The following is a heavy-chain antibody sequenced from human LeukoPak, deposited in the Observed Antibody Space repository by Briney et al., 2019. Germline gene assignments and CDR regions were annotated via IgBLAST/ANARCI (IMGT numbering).Heavy chain of an antibody. V-gene: IGHV3-23*01. CDR2: ISGGGST. CDR1: GYSFTNYG. Sequence: ASVKVSCKTSGYSFTNYGISWVRQAPGKGLEWVSAISGGGSTYYADSVKGRFTISRDNSKNTLYLQMNSLRAEDTAVYYCAKDLIRYDMLTGSNFDCWGQGTLVTVSS. J-gene: IGHJ4*02. CDR3: AKDLIRYDMLTGSNFDC. D-gene: IGHD3-9*01.